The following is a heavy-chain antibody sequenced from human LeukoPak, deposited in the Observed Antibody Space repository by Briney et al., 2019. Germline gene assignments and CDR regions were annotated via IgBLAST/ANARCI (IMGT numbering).Heavy chain of an antibody. CDR2: ILGNGGTT. CDR1: GFTFSSYP. V-gene: IGHV3-64*01. J-gene: IGHJ4*02. CDR3: TRDGTSGWHFGY. Sequence: GGSLRLSCAASGFTFSSYPMHWVRQAPGKGLEYVSSILGNGGTTSYANSVKGRFTISRDNSRNTLYLQMGSLRADDMAVYYCTRDGTSGWHFGYWGQGTLVTVSS. D-gene: IGHD6-19*01.